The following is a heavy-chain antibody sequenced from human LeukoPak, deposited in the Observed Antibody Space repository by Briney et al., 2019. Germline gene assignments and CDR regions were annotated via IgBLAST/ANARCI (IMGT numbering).Heavy chain of an antibody. CDR3: AGTYYDFWSGPLGDY. D-gene: IGHD3-3*01. J-gene: IGHJ4*02. V-gene: IGHV4-59*01. CDR1: GGSISSYY. CDR2: IYYSGST. Sequence: PSETLSLTCAVSGGSISSYYWSWIRQPPGKGLEWIGYIYYSGSTNYNPSLKSRVTISVDTSKNQFSLKLSSVTAADTAVYYCAGTYYDFWSGPLGDYWGQGTLVTVSS.